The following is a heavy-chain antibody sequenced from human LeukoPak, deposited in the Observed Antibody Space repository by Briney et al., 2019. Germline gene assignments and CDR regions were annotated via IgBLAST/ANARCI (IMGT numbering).Heavy chain of an antibody. CDR3: AKDLGAVAAQGMDV. D-gene: IGHD6-19*01. J-gene: IGHJ6*02. V-gene: IGHV3-30*18. CDR2: ISYDGSNK. Sequence: GGSLRLSCAASGFIFSSYSMNWVRQAPGKGLEWVAVISYDGSNKYYADSVKGRFTISRDNSKNTLYLQMNSLRAEDTAVYYCAKDLGAVAAQGMDVWGQGTTVTVSS. CDR1: GFIFSSYS.